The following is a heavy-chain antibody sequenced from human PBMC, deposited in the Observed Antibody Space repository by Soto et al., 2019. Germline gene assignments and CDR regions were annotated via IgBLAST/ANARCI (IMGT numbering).Heavy chain of an antibody. CDR2: INPKGGGT. CDR3: ARGDSTDCSNGVCSFFYNHDMDV. V-gene: IGHV1-2*04. Sequence: GGSVKVSCKASGYSFTEYHIHWVRQAPGQGLEWLGRINPKGGGTSTAQKFQGWVTMTTDTSISTASMELTRLTSDDTAIYYCARGDSTDCSNGVCSFFYNHDMDVWGQGTTVTVSS. J-gene: IGHJ6*02. CDR1: GYSFTEYH. D-gene: IGHD2-8*01.